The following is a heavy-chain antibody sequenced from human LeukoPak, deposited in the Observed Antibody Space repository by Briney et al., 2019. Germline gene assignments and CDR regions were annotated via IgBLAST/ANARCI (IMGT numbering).Heavy chain of an antibody. Sequence: PSETLSLTCSVSGDSVSNNNYYWGWIRQPPGKGLEWIGSINHSGKTFYNPSLRSRVTISVDTSKSQFSLKLSSVTAADTAVYYCARIYYDSSGYIFDYWGQGTLVTVSS. CDR2: INHSGKT. V-gene: IGHV4-39*07. D-gene: IGHD3-22*01. CDR1: GDSVSNNNYY. CDR3: ARIYYDSSGYIFDY. J-gene: IGHJ4*02.